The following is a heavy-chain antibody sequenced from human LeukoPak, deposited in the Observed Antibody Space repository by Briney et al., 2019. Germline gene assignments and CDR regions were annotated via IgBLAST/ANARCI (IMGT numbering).Heavy chain of an antibody. Sequence: GGSLRLSCAASGFTFSSYRMHWVRQAPGKGLVWVSRINSDGSSTSYADSVKGRFTISRDNAKNTLYLQMNSLRAEDTAVYYCAREENSSGWYVSLLYYYYYGMDVWGQGTTVTVSS. CDR1: GFTFSSYR. D-gene: IGHD6-19*01. CDR3: AREENSSGWYVSLLYYYYYGMDV. J-gene: IGHJ6*02. V-gene: IGHV3-74*01. CDR2: INSDGSST.